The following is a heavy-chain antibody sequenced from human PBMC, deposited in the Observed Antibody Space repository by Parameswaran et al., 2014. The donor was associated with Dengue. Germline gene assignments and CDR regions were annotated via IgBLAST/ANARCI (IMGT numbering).Heavy chain of an antibody. J-gene: IGHJ4*02. Sequence: VRQMPGKGLEWMGIIYPGDSDTRYSPSFQGQVTISADKSISTAYLQWSSLKASDTAMYYCARVGGLYSSGWSAHYDYWGQGTLVTVSS. CDR3: ARVGGLYSSGWSAHYDY. D-gene: IGHD6-19*01. CDR2: IYPGDSDT. V-gene: IGHV5-51*01.